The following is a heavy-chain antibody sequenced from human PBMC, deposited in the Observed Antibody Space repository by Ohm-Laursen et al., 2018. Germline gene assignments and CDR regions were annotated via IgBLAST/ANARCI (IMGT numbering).Heavy chain of an antibody. D-gene: IGHD1-26*01. J-gene: IGHJ4*02. V-gene: IGHV3-23*01. CDR3: ARDYRYDY. CDR1: GFTFSSYA. CDR2: ISGSGGST. Sequence: SLRLSCTASGFTFSSYAMSWVRQAPGKGLEWVSAISGSGGSTYYADYLKGRFTISRDNSKNTLYLQMNSLRVEDTAVYYCARDYRYDYWGQGTLVTVSS.